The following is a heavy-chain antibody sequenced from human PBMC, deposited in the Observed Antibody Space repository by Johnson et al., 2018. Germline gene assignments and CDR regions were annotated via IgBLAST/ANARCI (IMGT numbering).Heavy chain of an antibody. CDR3: AKDPRGVPGTRCIRDYGMGV. CDR2: ISYDGSNK. J-gene: IGHJ6*02. Sequence: QVQLVESGGGVVQPGRSLRLSCAASGFTFSSYGMHWVRQAPGKGLEWVAVISYDGSNKYYADSMKGRFTLSRDTSKNTLYLQMNSLRAEDTAVYYCAKDPRGVPGTRCIRDYGMGVWGQGTTVTFSS. V-gene: IGHV3-30*18. D-gene: IGHD6-19*01. CDR1: GFTFSSYG.